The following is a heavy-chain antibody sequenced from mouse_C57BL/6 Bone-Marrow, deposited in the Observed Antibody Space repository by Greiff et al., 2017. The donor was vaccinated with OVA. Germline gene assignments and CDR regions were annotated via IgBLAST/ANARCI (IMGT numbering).Heavy chain of an antibody. CDR3: ARFSDFDPFDY. J-gene: IGHJ2*01. CDR2: INPSSGYT. CDR1: GYTFTSYT. Sequence: QVQLKQSGAELARPGASVKMSCKASGYTFTSYTMHWVKQRPGQGLEWIGYINPSSGYTKYNQKFKDKATLTADKSSSTAYMQLSSLTSEDSAVYYCARFSDFDPFDYWGQGTTLTVSS. V-gene: IGHV1-4*01.